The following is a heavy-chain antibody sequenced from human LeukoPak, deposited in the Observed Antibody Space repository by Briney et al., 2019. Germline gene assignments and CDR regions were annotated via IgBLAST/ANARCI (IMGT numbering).Heavy chain of an antibody. CDR3: ARRSKLGYYFDS. Sequence: SETLSLTCTVSGGSMSGYYWSWIRQPPGKGLEWIGYIFSSGSSNFNPSLKSRVTISVDTSRNQFSLKLSSVTAADTAVYSCARRSKLGYYFDSWGQGILVTVSS. D-gene: IGHD3-16*01. V-gene: IGHV4-59*08. CDR2: IFSSGSS. CDR1: GGSMSGYY. J-gene: IGHJ4*02.